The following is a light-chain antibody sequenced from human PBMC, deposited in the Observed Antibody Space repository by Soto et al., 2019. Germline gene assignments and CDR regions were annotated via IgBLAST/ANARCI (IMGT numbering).Light chain of an antibody. Sequence: EILLTQSPSTLSLSPGERATLSCRASQSVSSYLAWYQQKPGQAPRLPMYEASTRATGIPARFSGGGSGTEFTLTISSLQPEDFATYYCQQSYSTLWPFAQGTKVDIK. CDR2: EAS. CDR1: QSVSSY. J-gene: IGKJ1*01. V-gene: IGKV3-11*01. CDR3: QQSYSTLWP.